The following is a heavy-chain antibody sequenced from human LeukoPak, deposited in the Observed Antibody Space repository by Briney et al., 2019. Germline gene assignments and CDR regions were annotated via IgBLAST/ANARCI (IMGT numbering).Heavy chain of an antibody. CDR3: AKDGTDDTSGFYYYYGMDV. CDR2: ISRSGGST. J-gene: IGHJ6*02. Sequence: GGSLRLSCAASGFTFSSYAMSWVRQAPGKGLEWVSAISRSGGSTYYADSVKGRFTISRDNSKNTLYLQMNSLRAEDTAVYYCAKDGTDDTSGFYYYYGMDVWGQGTTVTVSS. V-gene: IGHV3-23*01. CDR1: GFTFSSYA. D-gene: IGHD3-22*01.